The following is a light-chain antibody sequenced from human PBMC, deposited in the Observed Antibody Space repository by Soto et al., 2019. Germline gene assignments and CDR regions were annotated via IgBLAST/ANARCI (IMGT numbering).Light chain of an antibody. CDR3: QQSYSTPRT. V-gene: IGKV1-39*01. CDR2: AAS. Sequence: DIQMTQSPSSLSASLRDPLRITCRASQSISSYLNWYQQKPGKAPKLLIYAASSLQSGVPSRFSGSGSGTDFTLTISSLQTEDFATYYCQQSYSTPRTFGKGTKVDIK. CDR1: QSISSY. J-gene: IGKJ1*01.